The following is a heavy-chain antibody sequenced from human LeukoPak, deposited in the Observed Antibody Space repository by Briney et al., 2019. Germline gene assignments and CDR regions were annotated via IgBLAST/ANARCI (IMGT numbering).Heavy chain of an antibody. CDR3: AREGGYCSSTSCYTAEYFQH. CDR1: GFTFSSYA. V-gene: IGHV3-30-3*01. CDR2: ISYDGSNK. Sequence: GGSLRLSCAASGFTFSSYAMHWVRQAPGKGLEWVAVISYDGSNKYYADSVKGRFTISRDNSKNTLYLQMNSLRAEDTAVYYCAREGGYCSSTSCYTAEYFQHWGQGTLVTVSS. D-gene: IGHD2-2*02. J-gene: IGHJ1*01.